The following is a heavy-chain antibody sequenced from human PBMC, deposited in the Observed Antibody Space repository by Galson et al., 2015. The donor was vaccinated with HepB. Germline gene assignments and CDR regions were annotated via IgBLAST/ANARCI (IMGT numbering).Heavy chain of an antibody. Sequence: SLRLSCAASGFTFSSYAMHWVRQAPGKGLEWVAVISYDGSNKYYADSVKGRFTISRDNSKNTLYLQMNSLGAEDTAVYYCARDGPRGWFDPWGQGTLVTVSS. D-gene: IGHD1-26*01. CDR3: ARDGPRGWFDP. CDR1: GFTFSSYA. J-gene: IGHJ5*02. CDR2: ISYDGSNK. V-gene: IGHV3-30-3*01.